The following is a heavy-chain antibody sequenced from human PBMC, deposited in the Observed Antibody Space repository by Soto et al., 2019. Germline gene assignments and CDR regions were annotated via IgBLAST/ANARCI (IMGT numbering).Heavy chain of an antibody. D-gene: IGHD6-13*01. CDR2: IWYDGSNK. CDR3: ARQGRAAAGTDEPNIDY. J-gene: IGHJ4*02. Sequence: GGSLRLSCAASGFTFSSYGMHWVRQAPGKGLEWVAVIWYDGSNKYYADSVKGRFTISRDNSKNTLYLQMNSLRAEDTAVYYCARQGRAAAGTDEPNIDYWGQGTLVTVVS. CDR1: GFTFSSYG. V-gene: IGHV3-33*01.